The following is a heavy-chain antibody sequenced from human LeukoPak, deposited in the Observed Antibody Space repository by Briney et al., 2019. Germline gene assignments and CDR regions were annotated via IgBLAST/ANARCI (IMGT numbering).Heavy chain of an antibody. V-gene: IGHV4-39*01. CDR3: ARQNTYYDPFDF. CDR1: GGSINNNNYY. CDR2: IYYSGTT. Sequence: SETLSLTCTVSGGSINNNNYYWGWIRQPPGMGLEWIGSIYYSGTTFYNPSLKSRVTISVDTSRNQFSLKLRSVTAADTAVYYCARQNTYYDPFDFWGQGTMVTVSS. J-gene: IGHJ3*01. D-gene: IGHD2/OR15-2a*01.